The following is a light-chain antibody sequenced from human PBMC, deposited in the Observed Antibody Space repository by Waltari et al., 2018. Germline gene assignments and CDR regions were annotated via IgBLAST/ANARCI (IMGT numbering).Light chain of an antibody. CDR2: WAS. Sequence: DIVMTQSPDSLSVSLGERATINCKSSQSLLYSTNNLNYLAWYQQKPGQPPKMLISWASTRDSGVPDRFSGSGSGTDFTLTISSLQAEDVAIYYCQQYHATPRTFGQGTKVEIK. J-gene: IGKJ1*01. V-gene: IGKV4-1*01. CDR1: QSLLYSTNNLNY. CDR3: QQYHATPRT.